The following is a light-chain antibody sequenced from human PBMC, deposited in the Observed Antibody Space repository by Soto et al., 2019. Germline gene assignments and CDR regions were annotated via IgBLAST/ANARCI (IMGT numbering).Light chain of an antibody. CDR1: QSVSGN. Sequence: EIEMTQSPATLSVSPGERATLSCRASQSVSGNLAWYQQRPGQAPILLIYDASTRAPGITARFGGSGAGTEFTLTISSLQSEDFAVYYCQQYNNWPRTFGQGTKVEIK. J-gene: IGKJ1*01. CDR3: QQYNNWPRT. V-gene: IGKV3-15*01. CDR2: DAS.